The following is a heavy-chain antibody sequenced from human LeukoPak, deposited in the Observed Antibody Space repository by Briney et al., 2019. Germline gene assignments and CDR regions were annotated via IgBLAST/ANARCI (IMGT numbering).Heavy chain of an antibody. J-gene: IGHJ4*02. V-gene: IGHV3-23*01. Sequence: PGGSLRLSCAASGFTFSSYAMSWVRQAPGKGLEWVSAISGSGGSTYYADSVKGRFTISRDNAKNSLYLQMNSLRVEDTAVYYCARDRLPSRYRGIDYWGQGTLVTVSS. CDR3: ARDRLPSRYRGIDY. CDR1: GFTFSSYA. CDR2: ISGSGGST. D-gene: IGHD1-26*01.